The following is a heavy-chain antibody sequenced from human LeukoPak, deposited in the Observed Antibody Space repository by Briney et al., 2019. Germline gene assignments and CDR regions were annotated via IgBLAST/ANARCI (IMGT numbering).Heavy chain of an antibody. CDR1: GGSISSGSDY. Sequence: SETLSLTCTVSGGSISSGSDYWSWIRQPAGKGLEWIGCIFTSGSTNYNPSLKSRVTISVDKSKKQFSLKLSSVTAADTAVYYCARVDSSNWYDSRGYFDYWGQGTLVTVSS. CDR3: ARVDSSNWYDSRGYFDY. V-gene: IGHV4-61*02. CDR2: IFTSGST. J-gene: IGHJ4*02. D-gene: IGHD6-13*01.